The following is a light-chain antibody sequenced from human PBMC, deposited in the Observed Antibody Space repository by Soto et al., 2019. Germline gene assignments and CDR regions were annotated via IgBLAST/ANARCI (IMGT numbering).Light chain of an antibody. CDR2: EVT. Sequence: QSALTQPASVSGSPGQSITISCTGTGSDIGGYNHVSWYQHHPGKAPKLIIYEVTNRPSGVSNRFSGSKSGNTASLTISGLQAEDEADYYCSSYTSRTTYVFATVTKVTVL. CDR1: GSDIGGYNH. CDR3: SSYTSRTTYV. V-gene: IGLV2-14*01. J-gene: IGLJ1*01.